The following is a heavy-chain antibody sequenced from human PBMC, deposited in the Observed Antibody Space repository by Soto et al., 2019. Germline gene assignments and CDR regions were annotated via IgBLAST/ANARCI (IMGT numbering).Heavy chain of an antibody. D-gene: IGHD3-9*01. CDR2: IIPIFGTA. Sequence: SVKVSCKASGGTFSSYAISWVRQAPGQGLEWMGGIIPIFGTASYAQKFQGRVTITADKSTSTAYMELSSLRSEDTAVYYCARGGRNYDILTGYYPGAYYFDYWGQGTLVTVSS. V-gene: IGHV1-69*06. J-gene: IGHJ4*02. CDR1: GGTFSSYA. CDR3: ARGGRNYDILTGYYPGAYYFDY.